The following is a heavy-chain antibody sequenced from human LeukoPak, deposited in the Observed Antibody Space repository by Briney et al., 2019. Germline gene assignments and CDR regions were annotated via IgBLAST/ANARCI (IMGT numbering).Heavy chain of an antibody. CDR3: AREKAGTATLGNY. V-gene: IGHV3-66*02. D-gene: IGHD1-7*01. J-gene: IGHJ4*02. CDR1: GLIVSSNY. CDR2: IYSGDST. Sequence: PGGSLRLSCAASGLIVSSNYMSWVRQAPGKGLEWVSTIYSGDSTYYADSVKGRFTISRDNSKNTLYLQMNDLRAEDTAVYYCAREKAGTATLGNYWGQGTLVTVSS.